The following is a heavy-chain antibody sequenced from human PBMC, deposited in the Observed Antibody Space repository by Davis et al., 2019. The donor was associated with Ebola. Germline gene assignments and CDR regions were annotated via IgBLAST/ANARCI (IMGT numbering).Heavy chain of an antibody. CDR2: ISSSSSYI. CDR1: GFTFSSYS. V-gene: IGHV3-21*01. D-gene: IGHD1-1*01. Sequence: GESLKISCAASGFTFSSYSMNWVRQALGKGLEWVSSISSSSSYIYYADSVKGRFTTSRDNAKNSLYLQMNSLRAEDTAIYYCARDLGAKTGTTIGDYWGQGTLVTVSS. CDR3: ARDLGAKTGTTIGDY. J-gene: IGHJ4*02.